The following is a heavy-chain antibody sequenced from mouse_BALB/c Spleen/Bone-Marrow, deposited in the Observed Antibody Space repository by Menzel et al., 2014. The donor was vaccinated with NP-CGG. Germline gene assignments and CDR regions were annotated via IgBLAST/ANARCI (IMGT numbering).Heavy chain of an antibody. J-gene: IGHJ4*01. Sequence: QVQLQQSGAELMKPGASVKISCKATGYTFSSYWIEWVKQRPGHGLEWIGEILPGSGTTNYNENFKGKATFTADTSSNTGYMQLRSLTSEDSAVYYCAIDYRYDGAMDYWGQGTSVTVSS. CDR1: GYTFSSYW. CDR3: AIDYRYDGAMDY. V-gene: IGHV1-9*01. D-gene: IGHD2-14*01. CDR2: ILPGSGTT.